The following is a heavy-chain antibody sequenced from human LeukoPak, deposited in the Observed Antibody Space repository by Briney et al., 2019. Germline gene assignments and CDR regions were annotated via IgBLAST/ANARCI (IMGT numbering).Heavy chain of an antibody. CDR2: VGGAGADT. D-gene: IGHD1-7*01. V-gene: IGHV3-23*01. J-gene: IGHJ4*02. CDR1: GFTFNSYT. Sequence: GGSLRLSCAASGFTFNSYTMSWVRLAPGKGLEWVSSVGGAGADTWYADSVKGRFTISRDNSKNTLYLQMNSLRAEDTAVYYCTRGGTTLDYWGQGTLVTVSS. CDR3: TRGGTTLDY.